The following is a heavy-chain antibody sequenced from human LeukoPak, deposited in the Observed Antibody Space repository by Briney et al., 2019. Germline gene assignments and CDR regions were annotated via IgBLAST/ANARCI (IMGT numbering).Heavy chain of an antibody. CDR3: ARTSSDFWSGYHKNWFDP. D-gene: IGHD3-3*01. Sequence: ASVKVSCKASGYTFTSYYMHWVRQAPGQGLEWMGIINPSGGSTSYAQKFQGRVTMTRDMSTSTVYMELSSLRSEDTAVYYCARTSSDFWSGYHKNWFDPWGQGTLVTASS. V-gene: IGHV1-46*01. J-gene: IGHJ5*02. CDR2: INPSGGST. CDR1: GYTFTSYY.